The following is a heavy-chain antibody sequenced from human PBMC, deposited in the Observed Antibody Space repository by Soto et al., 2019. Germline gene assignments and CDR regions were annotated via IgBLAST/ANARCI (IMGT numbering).Heavy chain of an antibody. V-gene: IGHV4-34*01. CDR2: INHSGST. CDR1: GGSFSGYY. D-gene: IGHD3-3*01. J-gene: IGHJ5*02. Sequence: SETLSLTCAVYGGSFSGYYWSWIRQPPGKGLEWIGEINHSGSTNYNPSLKSRVTISVDTSKNQFSLKLSSMTAADTAVYYCARGSGVDFWSGSTGVWFDPWGQGTLVTVSS. CDR3: ARGSGVDFWSGSTGVWFDP.